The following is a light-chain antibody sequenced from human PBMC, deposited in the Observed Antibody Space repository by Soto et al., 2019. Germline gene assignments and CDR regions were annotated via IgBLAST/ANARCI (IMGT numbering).Light chain of an antibody. CDR2: LGS. J-gene: IGKJ1*01. Sequence: EIVMTQSPLALPVTPGEPASISCRSSQSLLHSNGYNFLNWYLQKPGQSPQLLIFLGSNRASGVPDRFSRSGSGTGFTLKISSVEAEDVGVYYCMQALQTWTFGQGAKVESK. CDR3: MQALQTWT. CDR1: QSLLHSNGYNF. V-gene: IGKV2-28*01.